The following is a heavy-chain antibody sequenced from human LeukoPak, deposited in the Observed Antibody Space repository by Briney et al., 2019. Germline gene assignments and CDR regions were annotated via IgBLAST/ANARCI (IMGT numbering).Heavy chain of an antibody. CDR2: ISGSSGII. CDR3: ARARYSSSPPDV. J-gene: IGHJ6*02. CDR1: GFTFNTYT. V-gene: IGHV3-48*01. Sequence: GGSLRLSCAASGFTFNTYTMNWVRQAPGKGLEWVSYISGSSGIIDYADSVRGRFTISRDNAKNSLYLQMNSLRAEDTAVYYCARARYSSSPPDVWGQGTTVTVSS. D-gene: IGHD6-6*01.